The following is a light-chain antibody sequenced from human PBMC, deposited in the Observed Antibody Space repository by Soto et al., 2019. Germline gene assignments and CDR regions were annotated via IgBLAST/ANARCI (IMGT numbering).Light chain of an antibody. CDR2: EVS. J-gene: IGLJ2*01. CDR1: SSDVGGYNY. V-gene: IGLV2-14*01. Sequence: QSVLTQPASVSGSPGQSITISCTGTSSDVGGYNYASWYQQHPGKAPKLMIYEVSNRPSGVSTRFSGSKSGYTASLTISGLQAEDEAYYYCSSYTTGSTLGVFGGGTKLTVL. CDR3: SSYTTGSTLGV.